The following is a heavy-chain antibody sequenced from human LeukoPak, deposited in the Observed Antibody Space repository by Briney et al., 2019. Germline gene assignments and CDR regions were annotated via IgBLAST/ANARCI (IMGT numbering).Heavy chain of an antibody. CDR2: IKQGGSEK. D-gene: IGHD2-15*01. V-gene: IGHV3-7*01. Sequence: PGGSLRLSCVASGFTFSNYWMSWVRQAPGKGLEWVANIKQGGSEKYYVDSVKGRFTISRDNAKNSLYLQMNSLRAEDTAVYYCARDLNPDIRGYSQNYWGQGTLVTVSS. J-gene: IGHJ4*02. CDR3: ARDLNPDIRGYSQNY. CDR1: GFTFSNYW.